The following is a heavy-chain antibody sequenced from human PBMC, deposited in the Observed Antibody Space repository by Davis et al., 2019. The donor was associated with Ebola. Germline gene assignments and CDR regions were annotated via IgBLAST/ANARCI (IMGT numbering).Heavy chain of an antibody. V-gene: IGHV4-59*08. CDR3: SRRFSTGYYDA. CDR1: GYSISSSYY. J-gene: IGHJ5*02. D-gene: IGHD3-22*01. Sequence: SQTLSLTCAVSGYSISSSYYWSWIRQPPGEGLEWIGYIHYSGSTNYNPSLKSRVTISVDTSKNHFSLKLTSVTAADTAVYYCSRRFSTGYYDAWGQGTLVTVSS. CDR2: IHYSGST.